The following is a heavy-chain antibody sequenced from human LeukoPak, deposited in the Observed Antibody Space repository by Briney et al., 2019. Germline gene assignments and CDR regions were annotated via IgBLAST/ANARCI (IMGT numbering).Heavy chain of an antibody. CDR2: ISSSSSYI. J-gene: IGHJ5*02. Sequence: PGGSLRLSCAASGFTFSSYSMNWVRQAPGKGLEWVSSISSSSSYIYYADSVKGRFTISRDNAKNSLYLQMNSLRAEDTAVYYCARADSSGWYWFDPWGQGTLVTVPS. CDR3: ARADSSGWYWFDP. D-gene: IGHD6-19*01. CDR1: GFTFSSYS. V-gene: IGHV3-21*01.